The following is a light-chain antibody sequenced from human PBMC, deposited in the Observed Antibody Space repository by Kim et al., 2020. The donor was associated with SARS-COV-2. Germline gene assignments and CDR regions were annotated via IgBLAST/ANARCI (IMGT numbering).Light chain of an antibody. CDR3: QEYNSDFT. J-gene: IGKJ3*01. CDR2: DAS. CDR1: QTISTW. V-gene: IGKV1-5*01. Sequence: SASVGDRVTITCRASQTISTWLAWYQQKPGTPPNALFSDASSLESGVPSRFRGGGSGTEFTLTSSSLQPDDFATYYCQEYNSDFTFGPGTKVDIK.